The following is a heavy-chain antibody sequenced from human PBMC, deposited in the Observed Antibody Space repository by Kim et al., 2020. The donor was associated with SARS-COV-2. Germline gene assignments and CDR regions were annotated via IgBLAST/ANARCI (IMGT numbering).Heavy chain of an antibody. J-gene: IGHJ6*02. CDR3: ARETVGANRYGMDV. CDR2: INSDGSST. D-gene: IGHD1-26*01. CDR1: GFTFISYW. V-gene: IGHV3-74*01. Sequence: GGSLRLSCAASGFTFISYWMHWVRQAPGKGLVWVSRINSDGSSTSYADSVKGRFTISRDNAKNTLYLQMNSLRAEDTAVYYCARETVGANRYGMDVWGQGTTVTVSS.